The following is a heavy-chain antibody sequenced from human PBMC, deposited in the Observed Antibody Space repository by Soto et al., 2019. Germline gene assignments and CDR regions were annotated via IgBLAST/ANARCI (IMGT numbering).Heavy chain of an antibody. CDR2: SIPIFGTA. CDR1: GGTFSSYA. CDR3: ARGEISRGYSYGALGRPQATYYGMDV. V-gene: IGHV1-69*01. J-gene: IGHJ6*02. D-gene: IGHD5-18*01. Sequence: QVQLVQSGAEVKKPGSSVKVSCKASGGTFSSYAISWVRQAPGQGLEWMGGSIPIFGTANYAQKFQGRVTITADEATSTAYMDLDSLRTEVTAVYYCARGEISRGYSYGALGRPQATYYGMDVWGQGTTVTVSS.